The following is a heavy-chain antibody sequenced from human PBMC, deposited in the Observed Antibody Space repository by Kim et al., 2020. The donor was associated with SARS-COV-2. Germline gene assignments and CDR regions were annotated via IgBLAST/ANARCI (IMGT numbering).Heavy chain of an antibody. V-gene: IGHV4-59*08. CDR1: GGSISSYY. Sequence: SETLSLTCTVSGGSISSYYWTWIRQPPGKGLEWIGYIADSGSTNYNPSLMSRVTMSINTSKSQFSLKLSSVTAADTAVYYCARHGADASGGGMDVWGQGSTVTVS. D-gene: IGHD6-25*01. CDR2: IADSGST. J-gene: IGHJ6*02. CDR3: ARHGADASGGGMDV.